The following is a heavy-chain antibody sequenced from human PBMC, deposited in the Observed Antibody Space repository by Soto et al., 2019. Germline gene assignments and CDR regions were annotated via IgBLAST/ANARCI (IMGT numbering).Heavy chain of an antibody. CDR1: GGSISSGGYY. CDR3: ARGPPGAAYFWSGFFDY. J-gene: IGHJ4*02. Sequence: SETLSLTCTVSGGSISSGGYYWSWIRQHPGKGLEWIGYIYYSGSTYYNPSLKSRVTISVDTSKNQFSLKLSSVTAADTAMYYCARGPPGAAYFWSGFFDYWGQGTLVTVSS. CDR2: IYYSGST. D-gene: IGHD3-3*01. V-gene: IGHV4-31*03.